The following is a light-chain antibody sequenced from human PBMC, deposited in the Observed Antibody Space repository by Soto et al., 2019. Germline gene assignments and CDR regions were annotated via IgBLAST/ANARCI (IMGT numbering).Light chain of an antibody. Sequence: EIVMTQSPATLSVSPGERATLSCRASQSVSSNLAWYQQKPGQAPRLLIYGASTRATGIPARFSGSGSGTEFTLTISSLQSEDFAFYYCQHYNNWSSSIGFGQGTRLEIK. J-gene: IGKJ5*01. CDR1: QSVSSN. V-gene: IGKV3-15*01. CDR2: GAS. CDR3: QHYNNWSSSIG.